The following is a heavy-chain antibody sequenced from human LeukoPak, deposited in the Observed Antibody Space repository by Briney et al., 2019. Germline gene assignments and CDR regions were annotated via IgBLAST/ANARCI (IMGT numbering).Heavy chain of an antibody. CDR2: INPNSGGT. Sequence: GASVKVSCKASGYTFTGYYMHWVRQAPGQGLEWMGWINPNSGGTNYAQRFQGRVTMTRDTSISTAYMELSRLRSDDTAVYYCASLTGVGATSFDYWGQGTLVTVSS. CDR3: ASLTGVGATSFDY. CDR1: GYTFTGYY. V-gene: IGHV1-2*02. D-gene: IGHD1-26*01. J-gene: IGHJ4*02.